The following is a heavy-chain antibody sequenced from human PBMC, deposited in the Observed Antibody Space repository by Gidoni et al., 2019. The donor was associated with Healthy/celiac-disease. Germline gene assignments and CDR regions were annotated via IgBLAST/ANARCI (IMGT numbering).Heavy chain of an antibody. V-gene: IGHV4-59*01. CDR3: ARGGDGLQDFDY. D-gene: IGHD3-10*01. CDR1: GGSISSYY. CDR2: IYYSGST. J-gene: IGHJ4*02. Sequence: QVQLQESGPGLVKPSETLSLTCTVSGGSISSYYWSWIRQPPGKGLEWIGYIYYSGSTNYNPSLKSRVTISVDTSKNQFSLKLSSVTAADTAVYYCARGGDGLQDFDYWGQGTLVTVSS.